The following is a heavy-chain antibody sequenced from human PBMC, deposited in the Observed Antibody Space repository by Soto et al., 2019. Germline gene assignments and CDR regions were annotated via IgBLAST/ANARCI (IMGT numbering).Heavy chain of an antibody. CDR3: ARGLNDYIWGSYRQNWFDP. CDR1: GGSISSGGYY. V-gene: IGHV4-31*03. J-gene: IGHJ5*02. Sequence: QVQLQESGPGLVKPSQTLSLTCTVSGGSISSGGYYWSWILQHPGKGLEWIGNIYYSGITYYNPSLKSRVTISVDTSKNQFSLKLSSVTAADTAVYYCARGLNDYIWGSYRQNWFDPWGQGTLVTVSS. D-gene: IGHD3-16*02. CDR2: IYYSGIT.